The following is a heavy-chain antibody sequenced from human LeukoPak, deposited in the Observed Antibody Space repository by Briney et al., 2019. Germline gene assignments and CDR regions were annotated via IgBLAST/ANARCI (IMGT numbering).Heavy chain of an antibody. Sequence: SQTLSLTCAISGDSISNNSAAWSWSRQSPSRGLEWLGRTYYRSKWYNDYAVSVKSRITINLDTSKNQFSLQLNSVTPEDTAVYYCARGSGSYYTYWGQGTLVTVSS. V-gene: IGHV6-1*01. CDR1: GDSISNNSAA. CDR3: ARGSGSYYTY. CDR2: TYYRSKWYN. J-gene: IGHJ4*02. D-gene: IGHD1-26*01.